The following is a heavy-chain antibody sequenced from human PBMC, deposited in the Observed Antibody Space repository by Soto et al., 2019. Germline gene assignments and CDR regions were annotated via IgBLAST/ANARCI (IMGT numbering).Heavy chain of an antibody. CDR2: ISGSGGST. V-gene: IGHV3-23*01. J-gene: IGHJ6*02. CDR1: GCTFSSYD. D-gene: IGHD6-19*01. Sequence: XGAVVLSSAASGCTFSSYDMIWVRQDPGKGLEWVSAISGSGGSTYYADSVKGRFTISRDNSKNTLYLQMNSLRAEDTAVYYCAKDSISGWRHYGMDVWPQGHTFTVS. CDR3: AKDSISGWRHYGMDV.